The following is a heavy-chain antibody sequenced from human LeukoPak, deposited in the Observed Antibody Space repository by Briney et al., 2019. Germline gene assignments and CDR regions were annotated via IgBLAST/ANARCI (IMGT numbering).Heavy chain of an antibody. CDR1: GFTFSSYA. D-gene: IGHD3-22*01. Sequence: PGGSLRLSCAASGFTFSSYAMSWVRQAPGKGLEWVSAISGSGGSTYYADSVKGRFTISRDNSKNTLYLQMNSLRAEDTAVYYCAKDPSSFYYYDSTHYFDYWGQGTLVTVSS. CDR2: ISGSGGST. CDR3: AKDPSSFYYYDSTHYFDY. J-gene: IGHJ4*02. V-gene: IGHV3-23*01.